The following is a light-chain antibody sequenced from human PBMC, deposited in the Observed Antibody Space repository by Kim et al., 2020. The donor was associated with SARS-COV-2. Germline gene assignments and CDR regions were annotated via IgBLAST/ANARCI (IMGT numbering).Light chain of an antibody. CDR3: EQYDNWPIT. CDR2: AAS. V-gene: IGKV3-15*01. Sequence: SVSPGETLTLSGWTSRVVPTTIARYQQKPVQAPRLLINAASNRVAGVPARCSGSGSVTQFVLTITGLQSEDFAVYYCEQYDNWPITFGQGHDWRLN. CDR1: RVVPTT. J-gene: IGKJ5*01.